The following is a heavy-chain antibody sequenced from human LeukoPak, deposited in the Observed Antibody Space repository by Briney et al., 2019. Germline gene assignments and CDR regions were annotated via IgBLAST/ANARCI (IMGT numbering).Heavy chain of an antibody. CDR1: GFTFSSYG. CDR2: IRYDGSNR. V-gene: IGHV3-30*02. D-gene: IGHD3-16*01. Sequence: PGGSLRLSCAASGFTFSSYGMHWVRQAPGKGLEWVAFIRYDGSNRYYADSVKGRFTISRDNSKNTLYLQMNSLRAEDTAVYYCAKDTQGGYNWFDPWGQGTLVTVSS. J-gene: IGHJ5*02. CDR3: AKDTQGGYNWFDP.